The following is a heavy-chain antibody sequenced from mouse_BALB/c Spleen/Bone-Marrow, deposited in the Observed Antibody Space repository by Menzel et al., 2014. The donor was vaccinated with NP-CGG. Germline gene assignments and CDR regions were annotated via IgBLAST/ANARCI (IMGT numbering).Heavy chain of an antibody. D-gene: IGHD2-4*01. V-gene: IGHV1S56*01. CDR3: ARKGADYEDY. Sequence: QVQLQQSGPELVKPGALVKISCKASGYTFTSYDINWVKQRPGQGLEWIGWIYPGDDNTKYNGKFKGKATLTVDKSSNTAYMQLSRLTSEDSAVYYCARKGADYEDYWGQGTTLTVSS. CDR2: IYPGDDNT. J-gene: IGHJ2*01. CDR1: GYTFTSYD.